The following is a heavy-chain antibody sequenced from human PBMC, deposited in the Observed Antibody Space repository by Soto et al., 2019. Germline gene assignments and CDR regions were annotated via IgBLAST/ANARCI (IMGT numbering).Heavy chain of an antibody. CDR2: ISAYNGNT. CDR1: GYTFTSYG. J-gene: IGHJ4*02. D-gene: IGHD3-10*01. CDR3: MSSLRDEDTALYYCLRGGSGGQYGTFDL. Sequence: GASVKVSCKASGYTFTSYGISWVRRAPGQGLEWMGWISAYNGNTNYAQKLQGRVTMTTDTSTSTAYMELRSLRSDDMAVYVQMSSLRDEDTALYYCLRGGSGGQYGTFDLWGQGTLVTVSS. V-gene: IGHV1-18*03.